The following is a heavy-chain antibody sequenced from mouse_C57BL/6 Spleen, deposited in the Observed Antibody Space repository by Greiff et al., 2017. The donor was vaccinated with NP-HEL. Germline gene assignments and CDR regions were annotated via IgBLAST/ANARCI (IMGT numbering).Heavy chain of an antibody. Sequence: QVQLKESGPELVKPGASVKISCKASGYAFSSSWMNWVKQRPGKGLEWIGRIYPGDGDTNYNGKFKGKATLTADKSSSTAYMQLSSLTSEDSAVYFCAIGLRKRDYAMDYWGQGTSVTVSS. J-gene: IGHJ4*01. CDR3: AIGLRKRDYAMDY. V-gene: IGHV1-82*01. CDR1: GYAFSSSW. D-gene: IGHD1-1*01. CDR2: IYPGDGDT.